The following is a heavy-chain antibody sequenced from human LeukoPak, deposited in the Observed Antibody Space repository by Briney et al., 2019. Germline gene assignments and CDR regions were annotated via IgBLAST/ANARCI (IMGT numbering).Heavy chain of an antibody. D-gene: IGHD1-26*01. CDR2: IYSDGST. V-gene: IGHV3-53*01. J-gene: IGHJ4*02. Sequence: GGSLRLSCAASGFTVNNNYMSWVRQAPGKGLEGISIIYSDGSTYYADSAKGRFTISRDNSKNTLYLQMNSVRAEDTAVYYCASSVGGSYSKVYWGQGILVTVSS. CDR3: ASSVGGSYSKVY. CDR1: GFTVNNNY.